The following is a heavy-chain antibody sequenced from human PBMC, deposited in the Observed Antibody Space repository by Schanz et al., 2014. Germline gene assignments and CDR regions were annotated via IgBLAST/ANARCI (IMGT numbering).Heavy chain of an antibody. Sequence: PGGSLRLSCAASGFTFSDYYMSWIRQAPGKGLECISYISSRGTTIYYADSVKGRFTISRDNTKNSLYLQMNSLRAEDTAVYYCAKELRPGTERPRGNFDYWGQGTLVTVSS. J-gene: IGHJ4*02. CDR1: GFTFSDYY. D-gene: IGHD1-7*01. CDR3: AKELRPGTERPRGNFDY. CDR2: ISSRGTTI. V-gene: IGHV3-11*01.